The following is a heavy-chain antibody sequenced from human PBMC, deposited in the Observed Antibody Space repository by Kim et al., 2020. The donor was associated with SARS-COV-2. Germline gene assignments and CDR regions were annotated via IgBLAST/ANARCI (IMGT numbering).Heavy chain of an antibody. Sequence: QGRVTITADKSTSTAYMELSSLRSEDTAVYYCARGAYCSGGSCYPGYFDYWGQGTLVTVSS. V-gene: IGHV1-69*04. CDR3: ARGAYCSGGSCYPGYFDY. J-gene: IGHJ4*02. D-gene: IGHD2-15*01.